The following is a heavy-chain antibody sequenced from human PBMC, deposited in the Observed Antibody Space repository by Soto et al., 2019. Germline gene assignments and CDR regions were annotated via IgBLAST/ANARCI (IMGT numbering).Heavy chain of an antibody. J-gene: IGHJ4*02. D-gene: IGHD4-17*01. Sequence: QVQLVQSGAEVKKPGSSVNVSCKASGGTFSSYTISWVRQAPGQGLEWMGRIIPILGIANYEQKFQGRVTITAHKPPSAAYMQLSNLRSEDTAVYYCPRTDYGEGGDYWGQGTLVTVSS. CDR2: IIPILGIA. V-gene: IGHV1-69*02. CDR1: GGTFSSYT. CDR3: PRTDYGEGGDY.